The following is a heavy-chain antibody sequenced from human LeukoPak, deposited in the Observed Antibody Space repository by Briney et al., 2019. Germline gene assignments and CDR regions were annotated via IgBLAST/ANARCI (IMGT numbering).Heavy chain of an antibody. CDR2: IYKIGNT. J-gene: IGHJ3*02. CDR1: GFTVSNNY. V-gene: IGHV3-66*01. CDR3: ARGLVVGGTGVWAFDI. D-gene: IGHD1-26*01. Sequence: GGALRLSCAASGFTVSNNYMSWVRQAPGRGLEWVSVIYKIGNTFYADFVKGRFTISRDNFKNTLYLQMNSLRAEDTALYYCARGLVVGGTGVWAFDIWGQGTMVTVSS.